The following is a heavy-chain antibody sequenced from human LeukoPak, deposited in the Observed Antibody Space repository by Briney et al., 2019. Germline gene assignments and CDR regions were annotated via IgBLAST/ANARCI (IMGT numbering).Heavy chain of an antibody. CDR2: IWYDGSNK. D-gene: IGHD4-17*01. V-gene: IGHV3-33*06. J-gene: IGHJ5*02. Sequence: GGSLRLSCAASGFTFNEFGVHWVRQAPGQGLEWVALIWYDGSNKYYADSVKGRFTISRDNSENTVYLQMNSLRAEDTAVYYCAKLLMPNDYGDPWGQGTLVTVSS. CDR3: AKLLMPNDYGDP. CDR1: GFTFNEFG.